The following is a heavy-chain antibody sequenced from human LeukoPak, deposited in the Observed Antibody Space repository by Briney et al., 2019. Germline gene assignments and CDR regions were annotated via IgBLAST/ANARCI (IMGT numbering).Heavy chain of an antibody. CDR2: ISYDGSIK. CDR1: GFTFSSYA. J-gene: IGHJ3*02. Sequence: GGSLRLSCAASGFTFSSYAMHWVRQAPGKGLDWVAIISYDGSIKFYADSVKGRFTISRDNSKNTLYLQINSLTTEDTAVYYCARSIDFWSGYYILIDAFDIWGQGTMVTVSS. V-gene: IGHV3-30*04. CDR3: ARSIDFWSGYYILIDAFDI. D-gene: IGHD3-3*01.